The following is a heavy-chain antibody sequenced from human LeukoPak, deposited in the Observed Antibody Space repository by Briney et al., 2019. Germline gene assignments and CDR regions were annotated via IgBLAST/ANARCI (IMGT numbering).Heavy chain of an antibody. D-gene: IGHD2-21*02. Sequence: PSETLSLTCTVSGGSISSSSYYWGRIRQPPGKGLEWIGSIYYSGSTYYNPSLKSRVTISVDTSKNQFPLKLSSVTAADTAVYYCARGLPRRLVTATFDDYWGQGTLVTVSS. CDR2: IYYSGST. CDR3: ARGLPRRLVTATFDDY. V-gene: IGHV4-39*06. CDR1: GGSISSSSYY. J-gene: IGHJ4*02.